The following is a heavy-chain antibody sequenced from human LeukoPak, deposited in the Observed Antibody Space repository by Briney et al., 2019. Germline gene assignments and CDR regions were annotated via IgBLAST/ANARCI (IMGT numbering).Heavy chain of an antibody. D-gene: IGHD6-13*01. CDR2: FDPEDGET. CDR1: GYTLTELS. Sequence: ASVKVSCNVSGYTLTELSMHWVRQAPGKGLEWMGGFDPEDGETIYAQKFQGRVTMTEDTSTDTAYMELSSLRSEDTAVYYCATSPSSWYERFDPWGQGTLVTVSS. V-gene: IGHV1-24*01. J-gene: IGHJ5*02. CDR3: ATSPSSWYERFDP.